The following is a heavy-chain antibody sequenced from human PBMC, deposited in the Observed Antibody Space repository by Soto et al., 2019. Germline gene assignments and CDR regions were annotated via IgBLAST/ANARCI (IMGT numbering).Heavy chain of an antibody. CDR2: IYYSGST. V-gene: IGHV4-31*03. CDR1: GGSISSGGYY. J-gene: IGHJ4*02. Sequence: QVQLQESGPGLVKPSQTLSLTCTVSGGSISSGGYYWSWIRQHPGKGLEWIGYIYYSGSTYYNPSPKSRVTISVDTSKNQFSLKLSSVTAADTAVYYCARLSNPWGNSVMDYWGQGTLVTVSS. D-gene: IGHD3-16*01. CDR3: ARLSNPWGNSVMDY.